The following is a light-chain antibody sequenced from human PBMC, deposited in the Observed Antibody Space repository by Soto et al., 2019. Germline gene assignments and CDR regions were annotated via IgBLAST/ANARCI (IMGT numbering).Light chain of an antibody. V-gene: IGLV1-40*01. CDR1: TSNIGASYD. J-gene: IGLJ1*01. CDR3: QSYYNSLNAYV. CDR2: RDT. Sequence: QSVLTQPPSVSGAPGQRVTISCTGSTSNIGASYDVHWYQQFPGTAPKLLIYRDTHRPSGIPNRFSGSKSGTSASLAICGLQPGDEADYYCQSYYNSLNAYVFGTGTKLTVL.